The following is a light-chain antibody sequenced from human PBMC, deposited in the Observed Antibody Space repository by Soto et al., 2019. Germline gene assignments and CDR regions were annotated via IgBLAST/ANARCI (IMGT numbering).Light chain of an antibody. Sequence: QSVLTQPASVSGSPGQSITISCTGTSSDVGAYNYVSWYQQHPGKAPKLMIYDVSNRPSGVSNRFSGSKSGNSASPTISGLQAEDEADYYCSSYASSRTYVFGTGTKLTVL. CDR3: SSYASSRTYV. CDR2: DVS. V-gene: IGLV2-14*01. CDR1: SSDVGAYNY. J-gene: IGLJ1*01.